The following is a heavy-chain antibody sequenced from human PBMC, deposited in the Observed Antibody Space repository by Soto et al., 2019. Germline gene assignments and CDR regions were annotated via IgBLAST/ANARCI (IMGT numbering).Heavy chain of an antibody. V-gene: IGHV3-23*01. CDR3: AKDRGHNDYANTKVDY. Sequence: GGSLRLSCAASGFSFSSYAFSWVRQAPGKGLEWVSVISGDGGNIFYADSVKGRFTISRDNSRNTLYLQMNSLRAEDTAVYYCAKDRGHNDYANTKVDYWGQGTLVTVAS. J-gene: IGHJ4*02. D-gene: IGHD4-17*01. CDR1: GFSFSSYA. CDR2: ISGDGGNI.